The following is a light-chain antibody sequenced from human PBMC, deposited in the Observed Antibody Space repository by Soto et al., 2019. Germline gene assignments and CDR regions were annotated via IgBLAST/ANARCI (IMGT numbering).Light chain of an antibody. CDR2: KNN. V-gene: IGLV1-44*01. CDR1: TSNIGGNT. J-gene: IGLJ1*01. CDR3: AAWDGSLNAYV. Sequence: QSVLTQPPSASGTPGQSVTISCSGSTSNIGGNTVNWYQQFPGTAPKLLMFKNNQRPSGVPDRFSGSKSGTSASLAISGLQSEDEADYYCAAWDGSLNAYVFGIGKKVTVL.